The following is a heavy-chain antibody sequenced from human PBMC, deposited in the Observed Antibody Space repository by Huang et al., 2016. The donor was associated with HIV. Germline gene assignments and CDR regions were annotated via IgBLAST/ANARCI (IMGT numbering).Heavy chain of an antibody. V-gene: IGHV4-59*11. Sequence: QVQLQESGPGLVKPSETLSLTCTVSGGSISSHFWRWIRQPPGKGLEWIGSIYYSGSTNYNPSLKIRVTISVDTSKNQFSLKLSSVTAADTAGYYCASTTRFDPWCQGTLVTVSS. CDR2: IYYSGST. J-gene: IGHJ5*02. D-gene: IGHD2-2*01. CDR3: ASTTRFDP. CDR1: GGSISSHF.